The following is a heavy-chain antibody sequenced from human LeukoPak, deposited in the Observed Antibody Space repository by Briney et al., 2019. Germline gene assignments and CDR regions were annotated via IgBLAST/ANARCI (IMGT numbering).Heavy chain of an antibody. Sequence: SETLSLTSAVYGGSFGGYYWSWIRQPPGKGQEWIGEINHSGSTNYNPSLKSRVTISVDTSKNQFSLKLSSVTAADTAVYYCAREGFCTNGVCLPPPSAFWFDPWGQGTLVTVSS. CDR2: INHSGST. J-gene: IGHJ5*02. D-gene: IGHD2-8*01. CDR1: GGSFGGYY. V-gene: IGHV4-34*01. CDR3: AREGFCTNGVCLPPPSAFWFDP.